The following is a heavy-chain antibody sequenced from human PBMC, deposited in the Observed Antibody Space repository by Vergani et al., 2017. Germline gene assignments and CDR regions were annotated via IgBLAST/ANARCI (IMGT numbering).Heavy chain of an antibody. CDR1: GYTFTSYN. J-gene: IGHJ4*02. V-gene: IGHV1-8*01. D-gene: IGHD6-19*01. CDR3: ARGQRVGYSSGWYEVDY. Sequence: QVQLVQSGAEVKKPGASVKVSCKASGYTFTSYNINWVRQATGQGLEWMGWMNPNSGNTGYAQKFQGRVTMTRNTSISTAYMELSSLRSEDTAVYYCARGQRVGYSSGWYEVDYWGQGTLVTVSS. CDR2: MNPNSGNT.